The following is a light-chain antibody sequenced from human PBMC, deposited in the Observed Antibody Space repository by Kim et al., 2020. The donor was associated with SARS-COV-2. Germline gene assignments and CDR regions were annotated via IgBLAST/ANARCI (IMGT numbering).Light chain of an antibody. CDR2: DAS. V-gene: IGKV1-33*01. CDR1: KDIGTY. J-gene: IGKJ4*01. CDR3: QQYEKFLLS. Sequence: AAVGDRVTITCRASKDIGTYVNWYQQKPGKAPELLIHDASNLKTGVPSRFSGSGSGTDFTFSISNLQPDDVATYYCQQYEKFLLSFGGGTKVDIK.